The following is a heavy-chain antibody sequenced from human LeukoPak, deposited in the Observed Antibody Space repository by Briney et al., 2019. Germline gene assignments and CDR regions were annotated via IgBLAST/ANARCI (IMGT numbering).Heavy chain of an antibody. Sequence: GGSLRLSCAASGFTVSSNYMSWVRQAPGKGLEWVSVIYSGGSTYCADSVKGRFTISRDNSKNTLYLQMNSLRAEDTAVYYCARRYSSGWWFDYWGQGTLVTVSS. D-gene: IGHD6-19*01. J-gene: IGHJ4*02. CDR1: GFTVSSNY. CDR3: ARRYSSGWWFDY. CDR2: IYSGGST. V-gene: IGHV3-66*04.